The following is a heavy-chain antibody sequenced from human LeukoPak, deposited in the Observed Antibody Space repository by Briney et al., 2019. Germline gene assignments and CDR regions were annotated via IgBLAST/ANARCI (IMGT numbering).Heavy chain of an antibody. CDR2: TYYRSKWNN. V-gene: IGHV6-1*01. D-gene: IGHD2-15*01. J-gene: IGHJ4*02. Sequence: SQTLSLTCAISGHTVSSNIAAWNWIRQSPSRGLEWLGRTYYRSKWNNDYAVSVKSRISINPDTSKNQFSLQLNSVTPEDTAVYYCARDLCSGGSCYWRFDYWGQGTLVTVPS. CDR3: ARDLCSGGSCYWRFDY. CDR1: GHTVSSNIAA.